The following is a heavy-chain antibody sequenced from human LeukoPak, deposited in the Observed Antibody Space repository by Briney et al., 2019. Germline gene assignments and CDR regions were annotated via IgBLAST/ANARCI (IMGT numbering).Heavy chain of an antibody. J-gene: IGHJ4*02. CDR3: VRDLIEPQDGWYFDY. V-gene: IGHV3-30-3*01. D-gene: IGHD5-24*01. CDR1: GFTFSSYA. CDR2: ISYDGSNK. Sequence: GGSLRLSCAASGFTFSSYAMHWVRQAPGKGLEWVAVISYDGSNKYYADSVKGRFTISRDNSKNTLYLQMNSLRAEDTAVYYCVRDLIEPQDGWYFDYWGQGTLVTVSS.